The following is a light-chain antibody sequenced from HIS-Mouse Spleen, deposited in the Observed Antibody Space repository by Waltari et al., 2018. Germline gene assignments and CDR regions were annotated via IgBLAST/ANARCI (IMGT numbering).Light chain of an antibody. CDR1: SSNLGSNT. CDR3: AAWDDSLNGVV. V-gene: IGLV1-44*01. CDR2: SNN. J-gene: IGLJ2*01. Sequence: QSVLTQPPSASGTPGQRVPISCSGSSSNLGSNTVNWYQPLPGTAPKLLIYSNNQRPSGVPDRFSGSKSGTSASLAISGLQSEDEADYYCAAWDDSLNGVVFGGGTKLTVL.